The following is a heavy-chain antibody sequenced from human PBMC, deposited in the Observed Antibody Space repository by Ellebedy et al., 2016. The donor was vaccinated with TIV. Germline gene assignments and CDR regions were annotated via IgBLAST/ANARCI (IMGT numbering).Heavy chain of an antibody. CDR3: ATDGSYGDYRSPTHAFVM. CDR1: GFTFSSYW. D-gene: IGHD4-17*01. CDR2: INQDGSEQ. V-gene: IGHV3-7*01. Sequence: GESLKISCAASGFTFSSYWMTWVRQAPGKGLEWVANINQDGSEQYYVDSVQGRFTISRDNARTSLNLQMNSVRAEDAAVYYCATDGSYGDYRSPTHAFVMWGQGTMVIVSS. J-gene: IGHJ3*02.